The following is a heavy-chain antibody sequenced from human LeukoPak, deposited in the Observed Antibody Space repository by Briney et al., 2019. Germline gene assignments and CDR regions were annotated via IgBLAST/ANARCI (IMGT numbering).Heavy chain of an antibody. Sequence: TSETLSLTCTVSGGSISSYYWSWIRQLPGKGLEWIGEINHSGSTNYNPPLKSRVTISVDTSKNQFSLKLSSVTAADTAVYYCARRGYYYYYYMDVWGKGTTVTISS. CDR3: ARRGYYYYYYMDV. CDR1: GGSISSYY. J-gene: IGHJ6*03. D-gene: IGHD6-25*01. V-gene: IGHV4-34*01. CDR2: INHSGST.